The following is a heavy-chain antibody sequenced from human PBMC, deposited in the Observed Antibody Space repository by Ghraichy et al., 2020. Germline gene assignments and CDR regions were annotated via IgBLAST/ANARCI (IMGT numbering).Heavy chain of an antibody. D-gene: IGHD3-10*01. V-gene: IGHV4-4*02. Sequence: SETLSLTCVLSGVSISSSNWWSCVRHPPGKLLELTGVIYHSGTTYYSPSLKSRFTISLDNSNNPFSLKLTSLTAADTAVYYCARDRHFGSGRPKNNYGLEVWGQGTTVTVSS. J-gene: IGHJ6*02. CDR2: IYHSGTT. CDR1: GVSISSSNW. CDR3: ARDRHFGSGRPKNNYGLEV.